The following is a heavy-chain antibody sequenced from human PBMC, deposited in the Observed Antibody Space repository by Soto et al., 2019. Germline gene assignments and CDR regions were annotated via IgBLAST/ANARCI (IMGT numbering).Heavy chain of an antibody. CDR3: ARSRYFDGMDV. CDR1: GFTFSSYG. D-gene: IGHD3-9*01. CDR2: IWYDGSNK. Sequence: PGGSLRLSCAASGFTFSSYGMHWVRQAPGKGLEWVAVIWYDGSNKYYADSVKGRFTISRDNSKNTLYLQMNSLRAEDTAVYYCARSRYFDGMDVWGQGTTVTVSS. J-gene: IGHJ6*02. V-gene: IGHV3-33*01.